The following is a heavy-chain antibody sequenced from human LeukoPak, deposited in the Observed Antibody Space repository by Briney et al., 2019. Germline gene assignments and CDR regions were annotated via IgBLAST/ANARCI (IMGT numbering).Heavy chain of an antibody. CDR1: GFTFSSYA. Sequence: GGSLRLSCAASGFTFSSYAMSWVRQAPGKGLEWVSATSGSGGSTYYADSVKGRFTISRDNSKNTLYLQMNSLRAEDTAVYYCAKDQGPDIVVVPAAVGFDYWGQGTLVTVSS. CDR3: AKDQGPDIVVVPAAVGFDY. D-gene: IGHD2-2*01. CDR2: TSGSGGST. J-gene: IGHJ4*02. V-gene: IGHV3-23*01.